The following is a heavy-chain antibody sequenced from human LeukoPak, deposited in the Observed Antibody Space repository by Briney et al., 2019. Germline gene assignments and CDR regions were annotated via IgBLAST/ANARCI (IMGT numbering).Heavy chain of an antibody. CDR3: ARGWGSFEN. Sequence: GGSLRLSCAASGFSVITDYMTWVRQAPGKGLEWVSTLYSSGNTYYADSVRGRFTVSRDNSKNTLFLEMSSLRAEDTAVYFCARGWGSFENWGQGTLVTVSS. CDR2: LYSSGNT. D-gene: IGHD7-27*01. CDR1: GFSVITDY. V-gene: IGHV3-53*01. J-gene: IGHJ4*02.